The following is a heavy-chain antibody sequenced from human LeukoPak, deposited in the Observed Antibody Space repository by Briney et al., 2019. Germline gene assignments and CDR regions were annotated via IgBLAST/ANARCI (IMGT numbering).Heavy chain of an antibody. CDR3: VRGPHYGAYTDYFDY. D-gene: IGHD4-17*01. Sequence: GGSLRLSCAASGFTFDDYAMHWVRQAPGKGLEWVSGISWNSGSIGYADSVKGRFTISRDNAKSSLYLQMNGLRVEDTALYYCVRGPHYGAYTDYFDYWGQGTLVTVSS. CDR2: ISWNSGSI. J-gene: IGHJ4*02. CDR1: GFTFDDYA. V-gene: IGHV3-9*01.